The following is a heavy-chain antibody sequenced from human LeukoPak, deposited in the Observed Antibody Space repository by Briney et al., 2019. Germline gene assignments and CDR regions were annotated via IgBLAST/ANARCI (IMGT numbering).Heavy chain of an antibody. CDR1: GGSISSGGYY. CDR2: IYYSGST. V-gene: IGHV4-31*03. Sequence: SSQTLSLTCTVSGGSISSGGYYWSWIRQHPGKGLEWIGYIYYSGSTYYNPSLKSRVTISVDTSKNQFSLKLSSVTAADTAVYYCARLYGSGSQSDYWGQGTLVTVSS. CDR3: ARLYGSGSQSDY. D-gene: IGHD3-10*01. J-gene: IGHJ4*02.